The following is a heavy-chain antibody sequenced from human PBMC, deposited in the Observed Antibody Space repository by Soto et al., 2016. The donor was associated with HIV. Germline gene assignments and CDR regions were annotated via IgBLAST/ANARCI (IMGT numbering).Heavy chain of an antibody. CDR2: INPNSGGT. V-gene: IGHV1-2*02. J-gene: IGHJ4*02. CDR1: GYTFTGYY. Sequence: QVQLVQSGAEVKKPGASVKVSCKASGYTFTGYYMHWVRQAPGQGLEWMGWINPNSGGTKYAQKFQGRVTMTRDTSISTAYLELSSLRSDDMAVYYCARVRGAIAAAGRFDYWGQGTLVTVSS. CDR3: ARVRGAIAAAGRFDY. D-gene: IGHD6-13*01.